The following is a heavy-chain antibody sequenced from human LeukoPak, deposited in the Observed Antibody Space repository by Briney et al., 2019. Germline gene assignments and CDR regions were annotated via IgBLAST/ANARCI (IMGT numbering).Heavy chain of an antibody. J-gene: IGHJ4*02. CDR3: ARARWVTTVFFDY. CDR2: IKHDGSEK. D-gene: IGHD2-21*02. CDR1: GFTFSSYW. Sequence: GGSLRLSCATSGFTFSSYWMSWVRQAPGKGLEWVANIKHDGSEKYYVDSVKGRFAISRDNAKNSLYLQVNSLRVEDTAVYYCARARWVTTVFFDYWGPGTLVTVSS. V-gene: IGHV3-7*01.